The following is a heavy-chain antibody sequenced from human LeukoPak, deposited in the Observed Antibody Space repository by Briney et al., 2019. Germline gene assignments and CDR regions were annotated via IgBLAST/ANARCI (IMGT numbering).Heavy chain of an antibody. J-gene: IGHJ4*02. V-gene: IGHV3-53*01. Sequence: PGGSLRLSCAAPGFTVSSNYMSWVRQAPGKGLEWVSVIYSGGSTYYADSVKGRFTISRDNSKDTLYLQMNGLRAEDTAVYFCAKQSAGSAAWYSLHYDFWGQGTLVTVSS. CDR2: IYSGGST. D-gene: IGHD6-13*01. CDR1: GFTVSSNY. CDR3: AKQSAGSAAWYSLHYDF.